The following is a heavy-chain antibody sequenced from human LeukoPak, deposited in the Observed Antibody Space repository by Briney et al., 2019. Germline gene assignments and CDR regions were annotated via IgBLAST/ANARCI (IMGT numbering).Heavy chain of an antibody. Sequence: GGSLRLSCAASGFTFSSYAMSWVRQAPGKGLEWVSPISGSGGSTYYADSVKGRFTISRDNSKNTLYLQMNSLRAEDTAVYYCAKEGNYRRSWYSDYWGQGTLVTVSS. V-gene: IGHV3-23*01. CDR2: ISGSGGST. D-gene: IGHD6-13*01. CDR3: AKEGNYRRSWYSDY. J-gene: IGHJ4*02. CDR1: GFTFSSYA.